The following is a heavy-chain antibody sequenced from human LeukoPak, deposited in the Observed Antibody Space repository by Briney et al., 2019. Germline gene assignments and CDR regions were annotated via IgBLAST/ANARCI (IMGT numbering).Heavy chain of an antibody. CDR2: ISGSSGHI. CDR3: AKDVDSF. V-gene: IGHV3-23*01. Sequence: GGSLRLSCAASGFTFSTYAMSWVRQAPGKGLEWVSIISGSSGHIYYADSVKGRFTISRDNSKNTLYLQMTSLRAEDTAVYYCAKDVDSFWGQGTLVTVSS. D-gene: IGHD5-18*01. J-gene: IGHJ4*02. CDR1: GFTFSTYA.